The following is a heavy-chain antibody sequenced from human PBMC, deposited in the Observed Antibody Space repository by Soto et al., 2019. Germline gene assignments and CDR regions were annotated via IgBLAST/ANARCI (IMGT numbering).Heavy chain of an antibody. CDR3: ASPVTTYYYYYMDV. Sequence: GGSLRLSCAASGFTFSDYYMSWIRQAPGKGLEWVSYISSSGSTIYYADSVKGRFTISRDNAKNSLYLQMNSLRAEDTAVYYCASPVTTYYYYYMDVWGKGTTVTVSS. CDR1: GFTFSDYY. V-gene: IGHV3-11*01. J-gene: IGHJ6*03. D-gene: IGHD4-17*01. CDR2: ISSSGSTI.